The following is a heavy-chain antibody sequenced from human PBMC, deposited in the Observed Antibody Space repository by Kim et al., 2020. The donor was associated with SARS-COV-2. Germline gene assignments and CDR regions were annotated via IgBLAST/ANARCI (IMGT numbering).Heavy chain of an antibody. V-gene: IGHV1-69*01. D-gene: IGHD3-10*01. CDR2: TA. CDR3: AESVGFGFDY. Sequence: TANYARKFQGRVTITADESTSTAYMELSSLRSEDTAVYYCAESVGFGFDYWGQGTLVTVSS. J-gene: IGHJ4*02.